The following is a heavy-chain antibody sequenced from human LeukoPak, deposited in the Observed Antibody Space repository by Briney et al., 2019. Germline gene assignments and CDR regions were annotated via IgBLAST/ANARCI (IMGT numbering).Heavy chain of an antibody. CDR2: IKEDGSEK. V-gene: IGHV3-7*03. CDR1: GFTFSNYW. D-gene: IGHD3-16*01. Sequence: GGSLRLSCAASGFTFSNYWLNWVRQAPGKGLEWVANIKEDGSEKYYVDSVKGRFTISRGNAKNSLFLQMDSLRAEDTAVYYCARTLRGGGALDYWGQGTLVTVSS. CDR3: ARTLRGGGALDY. J-gene: IGHJ4*02.